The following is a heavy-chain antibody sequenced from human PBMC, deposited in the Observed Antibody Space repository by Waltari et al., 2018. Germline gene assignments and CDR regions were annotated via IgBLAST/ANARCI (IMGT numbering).Heavy chain of an antibody. Sequence: QVQLQESGPGLVKPSETLSLTCAVSGYSISNGYYWSWIRQPPGKGLEWIGGIYHTGTPYYNASLKSRVTISVDTSTHQFSLNLSLVTAADTALYFCARGGSGSYMGSFDIWGQGPMVTVSS. CDR1: GYSISNGYY. D-gene: IGHD1-26*01. V-gene: IGHV4-38-2*01. CDR3: ARGGSGSYMGSFDI. J-gene: IGHJ3*02. CDR2: IYHTGTP.